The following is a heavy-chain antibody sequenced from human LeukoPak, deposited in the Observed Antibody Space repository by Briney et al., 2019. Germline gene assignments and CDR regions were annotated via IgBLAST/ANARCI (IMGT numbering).Heavy chain of an antibody. CDR3: ARDRNAMYSSSSRGPYY. V-gene: IGHV3-30*03. J-gene: IGHJ4*02. D-gene: IGHD6-13*01. Sequence: PGRSLRLSCAASGFPFSSYGMHWVRQAPGKGLEWVAVISYDGTNKYYADSVKGRFTISRDNSKNTLYLQMNSLRAEDTAVYYCARDRNAMYSSSSRGPYYWGRGTLVTVSS. CDR2: ISYDGTNK. CDR1: GFPFSSYG.